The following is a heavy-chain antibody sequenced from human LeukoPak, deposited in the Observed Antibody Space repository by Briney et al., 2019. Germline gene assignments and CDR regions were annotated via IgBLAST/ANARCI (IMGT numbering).Heavy chain of an antibody. D-gene: IGHD1-26*01. CDR3: ARDSSGGSYYD. Sequence: SETLSLTCTVSGGSISRYYWSWIRQPAGKGLEWIGRIFYSGSTTYNPSLKSRVTMSVDTSRTQFFLNLSSVTAADTAVYYCARDSSGGSYYDWGQGTLVTVSS. CDR1: GGSISRYY. J-gene: IGHJ4*02. CDR2: IFYSGST. V-gene: IGHV4-4*07.